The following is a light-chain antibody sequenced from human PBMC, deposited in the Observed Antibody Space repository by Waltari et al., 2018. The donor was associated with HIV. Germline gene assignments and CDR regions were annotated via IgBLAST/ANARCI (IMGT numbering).Light chain of an antibody. Sequence: SSELTQAPSVSVSTGQTDRFTCFGLLMTYKYPFWYQQKPGQALVVVIYEGYKRTSGIPERLSGSRSRKTATLTITGAQVDDGGDYDCYSTDSSGKGVFGGGTKLTVL. J-gene: IGLJ3*02. CDR2: EGY. V-gene: IGLV3-10*01. CDR1: LMTYKY. CDR3: YSTDSSGKGV.